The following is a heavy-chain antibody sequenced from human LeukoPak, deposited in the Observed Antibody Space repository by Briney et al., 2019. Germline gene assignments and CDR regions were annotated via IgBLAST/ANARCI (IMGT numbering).Heavy chain of an antibody. D-gene: IGHD3-9*01. CDR2: INHSGST. CDR3: ARKAVLRYFDWLLLRGYYFDY. CDR1: GGSFSGYY. J-gene: IGHJ4*02. Sequence: SSETLSLTCAAYGGSFSGYYWSWIRQPPGKGLEWIGEINHSGSTNYNPSLKSRVTISVDTSKNQFSLKLSSVTAADTAVYYCARKAVLRYFDWLLLRGYYFDYWGQGTLVTVSS. V-gene: IGHV4-34*01.